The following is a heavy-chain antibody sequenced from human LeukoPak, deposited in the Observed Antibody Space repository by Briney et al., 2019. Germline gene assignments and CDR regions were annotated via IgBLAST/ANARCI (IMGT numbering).Heavy chain of an antibody. CDR1: GFTFSSYW. CDR2: IKQDGSEK. J-gene: IGHJ4*02. V-gene: IGHV3-7*01. Sequence: GGSLRLSCAASGFTFSSYWMSWVRQAPGKGLEWVANIKQDGSEKYYVDSVKGRFTISRDNAKNSLYLQMNSLRAEDTAVYYCARTQDELLFYYFDYWGQGTLVTASS. D-gene: IGHD2-2*01. CDR3: ARTQDELLFYYFDY.